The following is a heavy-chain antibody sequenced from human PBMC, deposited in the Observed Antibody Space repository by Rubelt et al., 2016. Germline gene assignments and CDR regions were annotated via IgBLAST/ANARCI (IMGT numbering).Heavy chain of an antibody. D-gene: IGHD2-15*01. Sequence: QVQLVQSGSELKKPGASVKVSCKASGYTFTRDAMNWVRQAPGQGLEWMGWINTNTAKPAYAQGFTGRFVFSLDTSVSTAYLQISSLKAEDTAVYYCASTNLRYCSGGSCFDYWGQGTLVTVSS. CDR3: ASTNLRYCSGGSCFDY. J-gene: IGHJ4*02. CDR1: GYTFTRDA. CDR2: INTNTAKP. V-gene: IGHV7-4-1*02.